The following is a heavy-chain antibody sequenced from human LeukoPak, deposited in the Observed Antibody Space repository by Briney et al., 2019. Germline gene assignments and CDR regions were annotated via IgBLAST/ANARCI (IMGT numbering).Heavy chain of an antibody. Sequence: GWSLRLSCAASGFTFSSYSMNWVRQAPGKGLEWVSSISSSSSYIYYADSVKGRFTISRDNSKNTLYLQMNSLRAEDTAVYYCARGGSYLSAFDIWGQGTMVTVS. V-gene: IGHV3-21*04. CDR2: ISSSSSYI. CDR1: GFTFSSYS. D-gene: IGHD1-26*01. CDR3: ARGGSYLSAFDI. J-gene: IGHJ3*02.